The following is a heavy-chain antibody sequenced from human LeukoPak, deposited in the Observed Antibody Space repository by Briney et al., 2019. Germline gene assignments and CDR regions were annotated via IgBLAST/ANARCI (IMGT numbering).Heavy chain of an antibody. CDR3: AKVSGSYYFDY. J-gene: IGHJ4*02. Sequence: GGSLRLSCAASGFTFSSYAMSWVRQAPGKGLEWVSAISGNTGSTYYPDSVKGRFTISRDNSKNTPYLQMGSLRAEDTAIYYCAKVSGSYYFDYWGQGTLVTVSS. CDR2: ISGNTGST. D-gene: IGHD1-26*01. V-gene: IGHV3-23*01. CDR1: GFTFSSYA.